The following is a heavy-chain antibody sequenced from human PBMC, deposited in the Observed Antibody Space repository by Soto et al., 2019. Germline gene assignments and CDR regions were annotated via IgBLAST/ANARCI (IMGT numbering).Heavy chain of an antibody. CDR1: GFPSSTYA. V-gene: IGHV3-23*01. CDR3: TKSDGCGGGACYTGTYYDFDV. D-gene: IGHD3-16*02. Sequence: DVQLLESGGGLVEPGGSLTLSCAASGFPSSTYALNWVRQAPGKGPEWVSTISESGHHTHYADSEKGRFTISRDKSKNTLSLQMNSLRVDDTAIYYCTKSDGCGGGACYTGTYYDFDVWGRGTLVTVSS. CDR2: ISESGHHT. J-gene: IGHJ2*01.